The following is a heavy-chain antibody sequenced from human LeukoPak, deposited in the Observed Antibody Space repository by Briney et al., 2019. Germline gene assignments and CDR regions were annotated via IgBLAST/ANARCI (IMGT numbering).Heavy chain of an antibody. J-gene: IGHJ4*02. CDR1: GGSISSYY. D-gene: IGHD1-26*01. Sequence: SETLSLTCTVSGGSISSYYWSWIRQSPGKGLECIGYIHYTGSTNYNPSLKSRVTISVDTSKNQFSLKLSSVTAADTAVYYCARGPIVGASYYFDYWGQGTLVTVSS. CDR3: ARGPIVGASYYFDY. CDR2: IHYTGST. V-gene: IGHV4-59*12.